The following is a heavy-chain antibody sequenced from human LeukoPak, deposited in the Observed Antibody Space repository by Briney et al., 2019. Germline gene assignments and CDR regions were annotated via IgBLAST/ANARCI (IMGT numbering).Heavy chain of an antibody. J-gene: IGHJ4*02. CDR1: GFTFSNYA. D-gene: IGHD5-12*01. CDR3: ATLMRGPTGYSGYGGEDY. V-gene: IGHV3-23*01. CDR2: ITGSGGSA. Sequence: GGSPRLSCAASGFTFSNYAMTWVRQAQGTGLQWVSAITGSGGSAYYADSVKGRFAISRDNSKNTLYLQLNSLKAEDTAVYYCATLMRGPTGYSGYGGEDYWGQGTLVTVSS.